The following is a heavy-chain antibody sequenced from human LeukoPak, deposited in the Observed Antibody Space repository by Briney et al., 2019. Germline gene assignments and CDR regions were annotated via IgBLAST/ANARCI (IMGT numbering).Heavy chain of an antibody. CDR3: TSCSSGCDYYGMDV. V-gene: IGHV3-49*04. CDR2: IRSKAYGGRT. CDR1: GFTFGDYA. Sequence: GRSLRLSCTASGFTFGDYAMSWVRQAPGKGLEWVGFIRSKAYGGRTEYAASVKGRFTISRDDSKSIAYLQMNSLKTEDTAVYYCTSCSSGCDYYGMDVWGKGTTVTVSS. J-gene: IGHJ6*04. D-gene: IGHD6-19*01.